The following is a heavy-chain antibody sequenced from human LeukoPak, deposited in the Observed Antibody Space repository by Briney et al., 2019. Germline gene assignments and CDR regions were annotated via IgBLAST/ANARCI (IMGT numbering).Heavy chain of an antibody. CDR3: ARDPGLVATINFDY. CDR2: ISAYNGNT. J-gene: IGHJ4*02. CDR1: GYTSTSYG. V-gene: IGHV1-18*01. Sequence: ASVKVSCKASGYTSTSYGISWVRQAPGQGLEWMGWISAYNGNTNYAQKPQGRVTMTTDTSTSTAYMELRSLRSDDTAVYYCARDPGLVATINFDYWGQGTLVTVSS. D-gene: IGHD5-12*01.